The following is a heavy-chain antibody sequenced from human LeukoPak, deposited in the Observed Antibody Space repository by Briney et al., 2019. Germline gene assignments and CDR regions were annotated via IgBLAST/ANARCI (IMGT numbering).Heavy chain of an antibody. V-gene: IGHV4-38-2*02. J-gene: IGHJ4*02. Sequence: SETLSLTCTVSGYSISSGYYWGWIRQPPGKGLEWIGSIYHSGSTNYNPSLKSRVTMSVDTSKNQFSLKLSSVTAADTAVYYCAREDYYGTNFDYWGQGTLVTVSS. CDR1: GYSISSGYY. CDR3: AREDYYGTNFDY. D-gene: IGHD3-10*01. CDR2: IYHSGST.